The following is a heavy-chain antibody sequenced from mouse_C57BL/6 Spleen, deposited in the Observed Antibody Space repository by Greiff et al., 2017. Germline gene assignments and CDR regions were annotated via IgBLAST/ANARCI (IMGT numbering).Heavy chain of an antibody. J-gene: IGHJ3*01. CDR3: TSFTTVVATRFAY. V-gene: IGHV1-15*01. CDR1: GYTFTDYE. D-gene: IGHD1-1*01. Sequence: QVQLKESGAELVRPGASVTLSCKASGYTFTDYEMHWVKQTPVHGLEWIGAIDPETGGTAYNQKFKGKAILTADKSSSTAYMELRSLTSEDSAVYYCTSFTTVVATRFAYWGQGTLVTVSA. CDR2: IDPETGGT.